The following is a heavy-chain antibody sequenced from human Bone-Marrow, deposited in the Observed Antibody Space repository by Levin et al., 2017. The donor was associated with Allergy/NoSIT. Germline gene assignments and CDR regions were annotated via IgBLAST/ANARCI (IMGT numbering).Heavy chain of an antibody. Sequence: PGESLKISCAASGFIFSSYSMHWVRQAPGKGLEWGAVISYAESNKYYGDSVKGRFTIARDNSKNTLYLQLSSLRVEDTAVYYCARARAYGDNIFDYWGQGTLVTVSS. CDR2: ISYAESNK. CDR1: GFIFSSYS. D-gene: IGHD4-17*01. V-gene: IGHV3-30-3*01. CDR3: ARARAYGDNIFDY. J-gene: IGHJ4*02.